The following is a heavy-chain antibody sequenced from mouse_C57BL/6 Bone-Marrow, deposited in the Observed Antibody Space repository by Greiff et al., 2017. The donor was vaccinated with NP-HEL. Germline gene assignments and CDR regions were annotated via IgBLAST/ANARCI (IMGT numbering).Heavy chain of an antibody. D-gene: IGHD1-1*01. J-gene: IGHJ4*01. CDR1: GYTFTSYG. CDR3: AINGVGSSPLAMDY. V-gene: IGHV1-81*01. CDR2: IYPRSGNT. Sequence: QVQLKESGAELARPGASVKLSCKASGYTFTSYGISWVKQRTGQGLEWIGEIYPRSGNTYYNEKFKGKATLTADKSSSTAYMELRSLTSEDSAVYFCAINGVGSSPLAMDYWGQGTSVTVSS.